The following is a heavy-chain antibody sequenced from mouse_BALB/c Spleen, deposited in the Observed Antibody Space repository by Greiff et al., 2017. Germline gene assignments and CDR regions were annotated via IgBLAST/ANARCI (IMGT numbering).Heavy chain of an antibody. Sequence: EVKVVESGGGLVKPGGSLKLSCAASGFTFSSYAMSWVRQTPEKRLEWVASISSGGSTYYPDSVKGRFTISRDNARNILYLQMSSLRSEDTAMYYCARGLTYYGNNYAMDYWGQGTSVTVSS. D-gene: IGHD2-10*01. CDR2: ISSGGST. V-gene: IGHV5-6-5*01. J-gene: IGHJ4*01. CDR3: ARGLTYYGNNYAMDY. CDR1: GFTFSSYA.